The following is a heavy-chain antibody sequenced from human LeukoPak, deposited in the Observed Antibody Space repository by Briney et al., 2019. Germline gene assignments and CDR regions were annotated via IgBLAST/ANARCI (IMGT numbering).Heavy chain of an antibody. V-gene: IGHV4-61*02. CDR2: IYTSGST. D-gene: IGHD4-17*01. CDR3: AREGHGYYFDY. J-gene: IGHJ4*02. CDR1: GGSISSGSYY. Sequence: PSETLSLTCTVSGGSISSGSYYWSWIRQPAGKGLEWIGRIYTSGSTNYNPSLKSRVTISVDTSKNQFSLKLSSVTAADTAVYYCAREGHGYYFDYWGQGTLVTVSS.